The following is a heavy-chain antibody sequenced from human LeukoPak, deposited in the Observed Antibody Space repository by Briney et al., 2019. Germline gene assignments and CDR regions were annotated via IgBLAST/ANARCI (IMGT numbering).Heavy chain of an antibody. J-gene: IGHJ4*02. CDR2: IYHSGST. Sequence: PSETLSLTCAVSGYSISSGYYWGWIRQPPGKGLEWIGTIYHSGSTYYNPSLKSRVTISVDTSKNQFSLKLSSVTAADTAVDYCARSGDGYNPNYWGQGTLVTVSS. V-gene: IGHV4-38-2*01. CDR3: ARSGDGYNPNY. D-gene: IGHD5-24*01. CDR1: GYSISSGYY.